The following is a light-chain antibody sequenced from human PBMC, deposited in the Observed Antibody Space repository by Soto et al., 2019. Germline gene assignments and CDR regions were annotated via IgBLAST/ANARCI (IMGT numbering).Light chain of an antibody. CDR3: QHYGTSLYT. J-gene: IGKJ2*01. CDR2: GAS. V-gene: IGKV3-20*01. Sequence: DIVLTQSPGTLSLSPGERATLSCRASQIISSTYLGWYQQKPDQAPRLLIYGASIRATGIPDRFSGSGSGTDFTLTISRLEPEDFAVYYCQHYGTSLYTFGQGTKLEIK. CDR1: QIISSTY.